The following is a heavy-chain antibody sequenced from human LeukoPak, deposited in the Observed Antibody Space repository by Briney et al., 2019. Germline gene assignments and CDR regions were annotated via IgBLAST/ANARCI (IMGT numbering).Heavy chain of an antibody. V-gene: IGHV1-18*01. J-gene: IGHJ4*02. CDR1: GYTFSSYL. Sequence: ASVKVSCKASGYTFSSYLISWVRQVPGQGLEWMGWISGHNGNTDLAQKFKDRLTLTTDTSTSTAYMELRSLTSDDTALYYCARIWAEFHLVCDFWGQGTLVTVSS. CDR3: ARIWAEFHLVCDF. CDR2: ISGHNGNT. D-gene: IGHD3-10*01.